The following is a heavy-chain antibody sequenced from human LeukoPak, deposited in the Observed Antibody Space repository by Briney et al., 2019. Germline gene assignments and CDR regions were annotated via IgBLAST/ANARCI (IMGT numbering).Heavy chain of an antibody. D-gene: IGHD1-26*01. Sequence: GASVKVSCKASGYTFTNYAMNWVRQAPGQGLEWMGGIIPIFGTANYAQKFQGRVTITADKSTSTAYMELSSLRSEDTAVYYCALMGSGSYYTWGQGTLVTVSS. V-gene: IGHV1-69*06. CDR3: ALMGSGSYYT. CDR2: IIPIFGTA. CDR1: GYTFTNYA. J-gene: IGHJ4*02.